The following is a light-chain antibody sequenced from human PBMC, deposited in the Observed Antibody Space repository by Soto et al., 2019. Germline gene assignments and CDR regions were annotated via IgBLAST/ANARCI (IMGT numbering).Light chain of an antibody. CDR3: SSYAGTNTDYV. Sequence: QYVLTQPPSASGSPGQSVTISCTGTSSDVGSYNYVSWYQQHPGKVPKLMIYEVSKRPSGVPDRFSGSKSGNTASLTVSGLQAEDEADYYCSSYAGTNTDYVFGTGTKVTVL. CDR1: SSDVGSYNY. J-gene: IGLJ1*01. V-gene: IGLV2-8*01. CDR2: EVS.